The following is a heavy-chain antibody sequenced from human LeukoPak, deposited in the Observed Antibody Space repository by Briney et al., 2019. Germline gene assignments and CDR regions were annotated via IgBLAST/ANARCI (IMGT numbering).Heavy chain of an antibody. D-gene: IGHD3-3*01. CDR3: ARPITIFGVVNNYYMDV. CDR1: GYTFTNYG. V-gene: IGHV1-18*01. J-gene: IGHJ6*03. Sequence: ASVTVSCKASGYTFTNYGISWVRQAPGQGVEWMGWISGYNGNTNYAQKLQGRVTMTTDTSTSTAYMELRSLRSDDTAVYFCARPITIFGVVNNYYMDVWGKGTTVTVSS. CDR2: ISGYNGNT.